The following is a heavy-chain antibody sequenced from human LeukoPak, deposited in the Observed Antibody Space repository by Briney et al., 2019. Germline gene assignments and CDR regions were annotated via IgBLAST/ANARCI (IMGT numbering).Heavy chain of an antibody. J-gene: IGHJ4*02. CDR1: GYSFSNYW. Sequence: GESLKISCKGSGYSFSNYWIAWVRQMPGKGLEWMGVIYPGDSDTRYSPSFQGQVTISADKSISTAYLQWSSLKASDTAMYYCARQKAVAGLSFDYWGQGTLVTVSS. V-gene: IGHV5-51*01. D-gene: IGHD6-19*01. CDR3: ARQKAVAGLSFDY. CDR2: IYPGDSDT.